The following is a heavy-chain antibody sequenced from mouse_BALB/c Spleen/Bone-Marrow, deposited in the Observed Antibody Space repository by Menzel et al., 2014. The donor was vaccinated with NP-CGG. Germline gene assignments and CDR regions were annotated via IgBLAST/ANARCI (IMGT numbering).Heavy chain of an antibody. J-gene: IGHJ3*01. CDR3: TRSYWYDVAWFAY. D-gene: IGHD2-14*01. Sequence: QVQLQQSGAELARPGASVKMSCKASGYTFTSYTMHWVKQRPGQGLEWIGYINPSSGYTNYSQKFKDKATLTADKSSSTAYMQLSSLTSEDSAVYYCTRSYWYDVAWFAYWGQGTLVTVSA. CDR1: GYTFTSYT. V-gene: IGHV1-4*01. CDR2: INPSSGYT.